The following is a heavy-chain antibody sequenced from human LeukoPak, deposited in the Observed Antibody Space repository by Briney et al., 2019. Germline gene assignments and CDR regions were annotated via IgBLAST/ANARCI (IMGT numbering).Heavy chain of an antibody. D-gene: IGHD6-6*01. Sequence: GESLKISCNGSGYSFSSYWIAWVRQIPGKGLEWMGSFYPGDCDNRYSTSFQGQVTISADKSISTAYPQWSSLKASDTAIYYCARQVGSSGPVTYYYYHYMDVWGKGTTVTVSS. CDR3: ARQVGSSGPVTYYYYHYMDV. CDR2: FYPGDCDN. V-gene: IGHV5-51*01. CDR1: GYSFSSYW. J-gene: IGHJ6*03.